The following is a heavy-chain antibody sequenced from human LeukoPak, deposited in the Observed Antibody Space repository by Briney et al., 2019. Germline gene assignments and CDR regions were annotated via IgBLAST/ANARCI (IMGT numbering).Heavy chain of an antibody. D-gene: IGHD6-19*01. CDR2: IYSAGNT. Sequence: PGGSLRLSCVASGFTVSSNYMSWVRQAPGKGLEWVSVIYSAGNTYYAGSVKGRFTISRHNSKNTLYLQMNSLRVEDTAVYYCARGGTPGYSSGRIDYWGQGTLVTVSS. J-gene: IGHJ4*02. V-gene: IGHV3-53*04. CDR3: ARGGTPGYSSGRIDY. CDR1: GFTVSSNY.